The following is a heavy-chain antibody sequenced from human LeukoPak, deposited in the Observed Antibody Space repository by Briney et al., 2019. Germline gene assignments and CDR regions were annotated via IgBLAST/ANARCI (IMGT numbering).Heavy chain of an antibody. CDR3: AKDLTLLWFGEYGY. J-gene: IGHJ4*02. CDR2: ISGSGGST. D-gene: IGHD3-10*01. CDR1: GFTFSSYA. Sequence: GGSLRLSCAASGFTFSSYAMSWVRQAPGKGLEWVSAISGSGGSTYYADSVKGRFTISRDNSKNTLYLQINSLRAEDTAVYYCAKDLTLLWFGEYGYWGQGTLVTVSS. V-gene: IGHV3-23*01.